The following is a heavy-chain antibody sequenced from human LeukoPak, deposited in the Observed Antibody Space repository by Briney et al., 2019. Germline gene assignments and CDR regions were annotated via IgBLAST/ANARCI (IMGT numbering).Heavy chain of an antibody. Sequence: GGSLRLSCAASRFTLSNYWMSWVRQAPGKGLEWVANIKQDGSETYYVDSVKGRFTISRDNAKNSLSLQMNSLRDEDTAVYYCARGLTVTLALYYWGQGTLVTVSS. J-gene: IGHJ4*02. V-gene: IGHV3-7*01. CDR1: RFTLSNYW. CDR3: ARGLTVTLALYY. D-gene: IGHD4-17*01. CDR2: IKQDGSET.